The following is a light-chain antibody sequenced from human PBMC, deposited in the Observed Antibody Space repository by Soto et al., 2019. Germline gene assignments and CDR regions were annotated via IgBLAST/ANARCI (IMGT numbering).Light chain of an antibody. CDR3: QQSSKWPPT. CDR2: DAS. CDR1: ESVTTD. Sequence: EILLTQSPATLSLSPGERATLSCRASESVTTDSVWYQQKPGQGPRLLIYDASKRATGIPARFSGSGSGKDFTLTISSLEPEDFAVYYCQQSSKWPPTFGGGTKVEIK. J-gene: IGKJ4*01. V-gene: IGKV3-11*01.